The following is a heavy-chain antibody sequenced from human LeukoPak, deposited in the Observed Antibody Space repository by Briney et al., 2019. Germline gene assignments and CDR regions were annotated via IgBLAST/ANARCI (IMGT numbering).Heavy chain of an antibody. CDR3: AKRPDGMDV. CDR1: GLTFINSW. J-gene: IGHJ6*02. V-gene: IGHV3-7*03. D-gene: IGHD6-6*01. Sequence: GGSLRLSCAASGLTFINSWMSWVRQAPGKGLEWVANIHPNGGTKNYVDSVRGRFTISRDNAKNSLYLQMNSLRAEDTAVYYCAKRPDGMDVWGQGTTVTVSS. CDR2: IHPNGGTK.